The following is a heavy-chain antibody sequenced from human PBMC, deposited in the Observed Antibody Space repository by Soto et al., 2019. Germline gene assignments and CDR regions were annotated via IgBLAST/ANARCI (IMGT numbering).Heavy chain of an antibody. CDR3: ARDPPPNCSSTSCYGP. CDR2: IIPILGIA. J-gene: IGHJ5*02. D-gene: IGHD2-2*01. V-gene: IGHV1-69*04. Sequence: GASVKVSCKASAGTFSSYTISWVRQAPGQGLEWMGRIIPILGIANYAQKFQGRVTITADKSTSTAYMELSSLRSEDTAVYYCARDPPPNCSSTSCYGPWGQGTLVTVSS. CDR1: AGTFSSYT.